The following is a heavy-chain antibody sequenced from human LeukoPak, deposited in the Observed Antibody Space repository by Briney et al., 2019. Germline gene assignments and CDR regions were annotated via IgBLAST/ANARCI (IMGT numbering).Heavy chain of an antibody. V-gene: IGHV1-18*04. CDR3: ARRADGVLNPLFDY. CDR1: GYTFASYG. Sequence: ASVKVSCKASGYTFASYGISWVRQAPGQGFEWMGWISAYNGNTNYAQKFQGRVTMTTETSTSTAYMEVGSLRSDDTAVYYCARRADGVLNPLFDYWGQGTLVTVSS. D-gene: IGHD1-14*01. J-gene: IGHJ4*02. CDR2: ISAYNGNT.